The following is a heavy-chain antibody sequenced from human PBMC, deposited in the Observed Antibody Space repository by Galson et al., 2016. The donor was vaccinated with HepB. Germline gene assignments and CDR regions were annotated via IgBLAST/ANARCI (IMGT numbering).Heavy chain of an antibody. CDR1: GFTISRHN. V-gene: IGHV3-53*01. CDR2: IYSDGRT. Sequence: SLRLSCAASGFTISRHNMNWVRQAPGKGLEWVSIIYSDGRTYYADSVKGRLTISRDNPKNTQYLQMSTLRVEDTAVYYCATEGLGGLLRYYYAMDVWGQGTTVTVSS. J-gene: IGHJ6*02. D-gene: IGHD2-15*01. CDR3: ATEGLGGLLRYYYAMDV.